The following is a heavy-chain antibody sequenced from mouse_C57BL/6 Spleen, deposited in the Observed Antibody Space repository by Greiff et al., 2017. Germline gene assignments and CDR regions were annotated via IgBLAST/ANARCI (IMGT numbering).Heavy chain of an antibody. D-gene: IGHD2-5*01. CDR1: GFTFSGYG. V-gene: IGHV5-17*01. CDR3: ARHSNPYDFED. Sequence: EVQRVQSGGGLVKPGASLKLSCAASGFTFSGYGMPWVRQAPGHGLEWVAYISSGSSTTYYADTVKGRFTISRDNAKNTLFLQMTSLTSEDTAMYYCARHSNPYDFEDWGQGTTLTVAS. CDR2: ISSGSSTT. J-gene: IGHJ2*01.